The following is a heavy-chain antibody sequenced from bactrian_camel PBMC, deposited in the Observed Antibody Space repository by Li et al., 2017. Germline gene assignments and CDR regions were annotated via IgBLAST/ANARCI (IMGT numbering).Heavy chain of an antibody. D-gene: IGHD3*01. V-gene: IGHV3S25*01. CDR2: ISSGVCTT. CDR1: GFTSGSYW. J-gene: IGHJ4*01. Sequence: QLVESGGGLVQPGESLRLSCTASGFTSGSYWMYWVRQAPGKGLEWVSVISSGVCTTNYVDSVKGRFTISEDNAKNTVYLQMNSLKPEDSATYYCAADFWCNGWEYRFAYRGQGTQVTVS. CDR3: AADFWCNGWEYRFAY.